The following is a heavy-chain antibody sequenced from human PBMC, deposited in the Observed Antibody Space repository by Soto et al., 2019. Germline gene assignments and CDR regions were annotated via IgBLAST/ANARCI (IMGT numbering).Heavy chain of an antibody. J-gene: IGHJ4*02. CDR1: GYTFSTYW. V-gene: IGHV5-51*01. D-gene: IGHD6-6*01. CDR3: ARVSSPWSAEGFYGPLYFDY. CDR2: IYPGDSDT. Sequence: PGESLKISCKGSGYTFSTYWIGWVRQMPGKGLEWMGIIYPGDSDTRYSPSFQGQVTISADKSISTAYLQWSSLKASDTAVYYCARVSSPWSAEGFYGPLYFDYWGQGTLVTVSS.